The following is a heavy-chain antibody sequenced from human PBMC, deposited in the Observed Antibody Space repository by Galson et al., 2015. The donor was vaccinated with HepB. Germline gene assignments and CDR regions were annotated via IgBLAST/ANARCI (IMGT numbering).Heavy chain of an antibody. CDR1: GFTFTSSA. CDR2: IVVGSGNT. D-gene: IGHD3-22*01. V-gene: IGHV1-58*01. Sequence: SVKVSCKASGFTFTSSAVQWVRQARGQRLEWIGWIVVGSGNTNYAQKFQGRVTITRDMSTSTAYMELSSLRSEDTAVYYCAADLGGSSGYSVFDYWGQGTLVTVSS. J-gene: IGHJ4*02. CDR3: AADLGGSSGYSVFDY.